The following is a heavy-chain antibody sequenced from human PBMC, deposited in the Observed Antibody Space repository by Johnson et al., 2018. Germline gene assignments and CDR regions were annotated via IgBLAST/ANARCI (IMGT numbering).Heavy chain of an antibody. V-gene: IGHV4-39*01. CDR1: GGSISNRNHY. Sequence: VQLLESGPGLVKPSETLSLTYIVSGGSISNRNHYWGWIRQPPGKGLDWIGNFYYSGSTYHNPSLKSRVTVSVDTSKNQFSLNLSSVTAPDTAVYYCARSQSAYYGDYVGAEYFQHWGQGTLVTVSA. D-gene: IGHD4-17*01. CDR2: FYYSGST. CDR3: ARSQSAYYGDYVGAEYFQH. J-gene: IGHJ1*01.